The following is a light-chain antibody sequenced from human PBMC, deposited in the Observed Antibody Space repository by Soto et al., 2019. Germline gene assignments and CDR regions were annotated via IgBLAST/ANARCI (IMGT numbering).Light chain of an antibody. J-gene: IGKJ1*01. CDR3: QQYGSSSWT. CDR1: QSVSSSY. V-gene: IGKV3-20*01. CDR2: GAS. Sequence: EIVLTQSPGTLSLSPGERATLSCRAIQSVSSSYLAWYQQKPGQAPRLLIYGASSRATGFPDRFSGSGSGTDFTLTISRLEPEDFAVYYCQQYGSSSWTFGQGTRWIS.